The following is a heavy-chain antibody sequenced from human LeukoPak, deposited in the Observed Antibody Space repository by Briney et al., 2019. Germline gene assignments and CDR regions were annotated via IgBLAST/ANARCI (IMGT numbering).Heavy chain of an antibody. CDR2: ISAYNGNT. Sequence: GASVRVSCKASGYTFTSYGISWVRQAPGQGLEWMGWISAYNGNTNYAQKLQGRVTMTTDTSTSTAYMELRSLRSDDTAVYYCARGSSSWSYYYYYGMDVWGQGTTVTVSS. J-gene: IGHJ6*02. CDR3: ARGSSSWSYYYYYGMDV. D-gene: IGHD6-6*01. CDR1: GYTFTSYG. V-gene: IGHV1-18*01.